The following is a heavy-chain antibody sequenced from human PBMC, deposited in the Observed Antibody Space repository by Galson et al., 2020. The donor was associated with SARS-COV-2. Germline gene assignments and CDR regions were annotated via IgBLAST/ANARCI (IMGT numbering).Heavy chain of an antibody. Sequence: GGSLRLSCAASGFTFSSYGMHWVRQAPGKGLEWVAVIWYDGSNKYYADSVKGRFTISRDNSKNKLYLQMNSLRAEDTAVYYCAADYGDYATYYYYYGMDVWGQGTTVTVSS. D-gene: IGHD4-17*01. V-gene: IGHV3-33*01. CDR3: AADYGDYATYYYYYGMDV. CDR1: GFTFSSYG. J-gene: IGHJ6*02. CDR2: IWYDGSNK.